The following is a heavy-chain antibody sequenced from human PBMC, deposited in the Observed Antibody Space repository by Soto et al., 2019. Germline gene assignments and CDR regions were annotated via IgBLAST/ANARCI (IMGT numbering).Heavy chain of an antibody. V-gene: IGHV3-53*04. CDR3: ARAASSWATYYFDY. Sequence: EVQLVESGGGLVQPGGSLRLSCAASGFTVSSNFMSWVRQAPGKGLEWVAVIHSGGSTYYADSVKGRFTISRPNSENSVYRQMNSLKAVDTAVYFCARAASSWATYYFDYWGQGTLVPVSS. J-gene: IGHJ4*02. CDR2: IHSGGST. CDR1: GFTVSSNF. D-gene: IGHD6-13*01.